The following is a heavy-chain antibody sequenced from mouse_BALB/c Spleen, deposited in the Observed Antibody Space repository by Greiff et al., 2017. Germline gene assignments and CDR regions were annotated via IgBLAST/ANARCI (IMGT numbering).Heavy chain of an antibody. Sequence: EVMLVESGGGLVKPGGSLKLSCAASGFAFSSYDMSWVRQTPEKRLEWVAYISSGGGSTYYPDTVKGRFTISRDNAKNTLYLQMSSLKSEDTAMYYCAREDDYDNAMDYWGQGTSVTVSS. CDR1: GFAFSSYD. V-gene: IGHV5-12-1*01. CDR2: ISSGGGST. J-gene: IGHJ4*01. D-gene: IGHD2-4*01. CDR3: AREDDYDNAMDY.